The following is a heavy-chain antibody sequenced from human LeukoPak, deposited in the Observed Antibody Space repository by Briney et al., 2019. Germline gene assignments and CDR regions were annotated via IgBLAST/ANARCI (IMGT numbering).Heavy chain of an antibody. CDR1: GITFRGAW. CDR2: INDDGSFR. Sequence: GGSLRLSCAASGITFRGAWMHWVRQAPGKGLVWVSRINDDGSFRRYANSVKGRFTISRDNAKNTLFLQMDSLRAEDTAVYYCARVSGPGMNEYYHLWGQGNLVTVSS. V-gene: IGHV3-74*01. D-gene: IGHD3-10*01. CDR3: ARVSGPGMNEYYHL. J-gene: IGHJ1*01.